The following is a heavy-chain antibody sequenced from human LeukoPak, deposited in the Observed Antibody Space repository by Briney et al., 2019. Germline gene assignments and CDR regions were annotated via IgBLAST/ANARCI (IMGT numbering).Heavy chain of an antibody. CDR3: AREVVESLSSGYYPRY. CDR1: GFTFSSYA. CDR2: IYSGGST. V-gene: IGHV3-53*01. D-gene: IGHD3-22*01. J-gene: IGHJ4*02. Sequence: PGGSLRLSCAASGFTFSSYAMSWVRQAPGKGLEWVSLIYSGGSTYYADSVKGRFTISRDNSKNTLYLQMNSLRAEDTAVYYCAREVVESLSSGYYPRYWGQGTLVTVSS.